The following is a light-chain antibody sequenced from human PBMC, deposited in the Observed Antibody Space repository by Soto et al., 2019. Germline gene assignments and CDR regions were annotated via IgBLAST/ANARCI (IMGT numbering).Light chain of an antibody. J-gene: IGLJ1*01. CDR2: GNS. CDR1: SSNIGAGYD. V-gene: IGLV1-40*01. Sequence: QSVLTQPPSVSGAPGQRVTISCTGSSSNIGAGYDVHWYQQLPGTAPKLLIYGNSNRPSGVPDRFSGSKSGTSASLAITGLQAEDEADYDCQYYESRLRGVCYGFGNGTKVTVL. CDR3: QYYESRLRGVCYG.